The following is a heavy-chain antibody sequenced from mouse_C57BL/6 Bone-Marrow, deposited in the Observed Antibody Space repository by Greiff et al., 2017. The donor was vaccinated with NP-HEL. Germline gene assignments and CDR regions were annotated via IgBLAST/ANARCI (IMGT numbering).Heavy chain of an antibody. D-gene: IGHD1-1*01. CDR3: ARQGITTVVAGAMDY. CDR1: GFTFSDYY. V-gene: IGHV5-12*01. CDR2: ISNGGGST. Sequence: VQVVESGGGLVQPGGSLKLSCAASGFTFSDYYMYWVRQTPEKRLEWVAYISNGGGSTYYPDTVKGRFTISRDNAKNTLYLQMSRLKSEDTAMYYCARQGITTVVAGAMDYWGQGTSVTVSS. J-gene: IGHJ4*01.